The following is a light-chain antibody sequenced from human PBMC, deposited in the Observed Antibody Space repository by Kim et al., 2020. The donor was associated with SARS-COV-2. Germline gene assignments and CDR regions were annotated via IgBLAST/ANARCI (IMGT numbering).Light chain of an antibody. Sequence: DIQMTQSPSSLSASVGDSVTITCRASETISIYLNWYQHKPGKAPKVLIYGASILQNGVPSRFSGSGSGTDFSLNITGLQPEDFATYFCQQSYEIPWTFAQGTKVDIK. CDR1: ETISIY. CDR2: GAS. V-gene: IGKV1-39*01. CDR3: QQSYEIPWT. J-gene: IGKJ1*01.